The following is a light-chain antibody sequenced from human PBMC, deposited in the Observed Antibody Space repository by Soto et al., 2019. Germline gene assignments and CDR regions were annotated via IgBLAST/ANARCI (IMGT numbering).Light chain of an antibody. J-gene: IGLJ2*01. CDR3: QSYDTSLSGSI. CDR1: SSNIGAGYD. V-gene: IGLV1-40*01. Sequence: QSVLTQPPSVSGAPGQRVTISCTGSSSNIGAGYDVHWYQQVPGTAPKLLIHLNTNRPSGVPDRFSGSKSGTSASLAITGLRAEDDADYYCQSYDTSLSGSIFGGGTKLTVL. CDR2: LNT.